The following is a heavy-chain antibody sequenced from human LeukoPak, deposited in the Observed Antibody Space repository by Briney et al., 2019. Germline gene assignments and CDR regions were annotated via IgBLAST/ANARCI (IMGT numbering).Heavy chain of an antibody. CDR1: GFTFSGYW. CDR2: IKQDGSEK. J-gene: IGHJ4*02. Sequence: GGSLRLSCAASGFTFSGYWMTWVRQAPGKGREWVANIKQDGSEKYYVDSMKGRFTISRDNTKTSLYLQMNSLRVEDTAVYYCARVRIGSGWFYFDYWAQGTLVTVSS. CDR3: ARVRIGSGWFYFDY. V-gene: IGHV3-7*01. D-gene: IGHD6-19*01.